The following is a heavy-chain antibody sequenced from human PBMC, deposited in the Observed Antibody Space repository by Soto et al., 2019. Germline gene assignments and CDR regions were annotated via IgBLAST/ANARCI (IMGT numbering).Heavy chain of an antibody. D-gene: IGHD4-17*01. V-gene: IGHV3-21*01. CDR1: GFTFSSYS. Sequence: EVQLVESGGGLVKPGGSLRLSCAASGFTFSSYSMNWVRQAPGKGLEWVSSISSSSSYIYYADSVKGRFTISRDNAKHPLYLQMNSPRAEDTAVYYCARGQGSYGDYPGNLPDDYWGQGTLVTVSS. CDR3: ARGQGSYGDYPGNLPDDY. CDR2: ISSSSSYI. J-gene: IGHJ4*02.